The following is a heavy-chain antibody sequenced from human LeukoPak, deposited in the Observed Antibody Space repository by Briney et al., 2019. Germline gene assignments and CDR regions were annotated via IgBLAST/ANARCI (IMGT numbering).Heavy chain of an antibody. Sequence: ASVKVSCKASGYTFTSYDINWVRQATGQGLEWMGWMNPNSGNTGYAQKFQGRVTITRNTSISTAYMELSSLRSEDTAVYYCARGYCSSTSCLNYYYGMDVWGQGATVTVSS. CDR3: ARGYCSSTSCLNYYYGMDV. CDR2: MNPNSGNT. CDR1: GYTFTSYD. V-gene: IGHV1-8*01. D-gene: IGHD2-2*01. J-gene: IGHJ6*02.